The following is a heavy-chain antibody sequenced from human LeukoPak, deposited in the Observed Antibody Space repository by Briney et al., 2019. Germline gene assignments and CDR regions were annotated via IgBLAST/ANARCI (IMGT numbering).Heavy chain of an antibody. J-gene: IGHJ4*02. Sequence: SETLSLTCTVSGGSISSYYWSWIRQPPGKGLEWIGYIYYSGSTNYNPSLKSRVTISVDTSKNQFSLKLSSVTAADTAVYYCASTHSYGKHYYFDYWGQGTLVTVSS. CDR1: GGSISSYY. CDR2: IYYSGST. D-gene: IGHD5-18*01. V-gene: IGHV4-59*08. CDR3: ASTHSYGKHYYFDY.